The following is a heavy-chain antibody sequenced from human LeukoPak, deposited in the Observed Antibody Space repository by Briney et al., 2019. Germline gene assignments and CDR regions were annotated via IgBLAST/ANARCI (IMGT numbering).Heavy chain of an antibody. J-gene: IGHJ4*02. CDR3: VAGKEK. V-gene: IGHV3-7*02. CDR2: IKQGGSEK. CDR1: GLTFNNYW. Sequence: GGSLRLSCAASGLTFNNYWMNWVRQAPGKGLEWVAMIKQGGSEKYYVDSVKGRFTISRDNAKKSLYLQMNSLRAEDTAVYYCVAGKEKWGQATLVTVSS. D-gene: IGHD6-19*01.